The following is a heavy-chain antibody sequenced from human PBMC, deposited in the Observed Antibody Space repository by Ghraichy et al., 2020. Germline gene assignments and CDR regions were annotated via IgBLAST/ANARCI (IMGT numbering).Heavy chain of an antibody. V-gene: IGHV3-53*01. J-gene: IGHJ4*02. Sequence: GGSLRLSCAASGLTVRSNYMSWVRQAPGKGLEWVSVIYSGISTYYVDSVKGRFTISRDNSKNMLYLQMNSLRAEDTAVYYCITFGGGIDPVYWGQGTLVTVSS. D-gene: IGHD3-16*01. CDR3: ITFGGGIDPVY. CDR2: IYSGIST. CDR1: GLTVRSNY.